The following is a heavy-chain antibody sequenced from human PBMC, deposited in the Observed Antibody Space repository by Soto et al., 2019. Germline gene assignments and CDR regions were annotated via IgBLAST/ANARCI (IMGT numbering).Heavy chain of an antibody. CDR2: IYSGGST. CDR3: ATTASGYSSGWWDY. Sequence: GGSLRLSCAASGFTVSSNYMSWVRQAPGKGLEWVSVIYSGGSTYYADSVKGRFTISRDNSKNTLYLQMNSLRAEDTAVYYCATTASGYSSGWWDYWGQGTLVTAPQ. J-gene: IGHJ4*02. CDR1: GFTVSSNY. V-gene: IGHV3-53*01. D-gene: IGHD6-19*01.